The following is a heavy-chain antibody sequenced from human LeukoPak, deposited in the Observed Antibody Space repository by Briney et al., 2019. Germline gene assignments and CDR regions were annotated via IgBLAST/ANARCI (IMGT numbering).Heavy chain of an antibody. J-gene: IGHJ6*02. V-gene: IGHV4-59*08. CDR1: GGSISPYY. Sequence: PSETLSLTCTVPGGSISPYYWSWIRQPPGKGLEWIGYIYYSGTTNYNPSLKSRVTMSVDTSNNHLSLRLTSVTAADTALYYGLDVWGQGTTITVSS. CDR3: LDV. CDR2: IYYSGTT.